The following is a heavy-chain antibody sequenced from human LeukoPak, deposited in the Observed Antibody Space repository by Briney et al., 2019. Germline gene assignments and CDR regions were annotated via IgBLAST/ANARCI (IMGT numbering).Heavy chain of an antibody. J-gene: IGHJ6*03. CDR1: GGSFSGYY. V-gene: IGHV4-34*01. Sequence: SETLSLTCAVYGGSFSGYYWSWIRQPPGKGLEWIGEINHSGSTNYNPSLKSRVTISVDTSKNQFSLKLSSVTAADTAVYYCARAPYYYYMDVWGKGTTVTVSS. CDR3: ARAPYYYYMDV. CDR2: INHSGST.